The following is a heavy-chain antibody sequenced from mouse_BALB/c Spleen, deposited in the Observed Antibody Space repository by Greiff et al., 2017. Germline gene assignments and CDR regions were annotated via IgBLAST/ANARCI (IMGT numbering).Heavy chain of an antibody. CDR1: GFSLTGYG. V-gene: IGHV2-6-7*01. D-gene: IGHD1-2*01. CDR2: IWGDGST. Sequence: QVQLKESGPGLVAPSQSLSITCTVSGFSLTGYGVNWVRQPPGKGLEWLGMIWGDGSTDYNSALKSRLSISKDNSKSQVFLKMNSLQTDDTARYYCARGVRALLRPGAMDYWGQGTSVTVSS. CDR3: ARGVRALLRPGAMDY. J-gene: IGHJ4*01.